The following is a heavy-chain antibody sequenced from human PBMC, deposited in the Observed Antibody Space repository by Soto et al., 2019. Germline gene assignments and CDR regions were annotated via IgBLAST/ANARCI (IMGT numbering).Heavy chain of an antibody. D-gene: IGHD2-2*01. CDR1: GFTFSNYA. CDR3: AKDRDYPRDQFHY. V-gene: IGHV3-23*01. CDR2: ISGNGGST. J-gene: IGHJ4*02. Sequence: GGSLRLSCAASGFTFSNYAMSWVRQAPGKGLEWVSAISGNGGSTYYADSVRGRFSISRDNSRNTVFLHMDSLRAEDTAVYYCAKDRDYPRDQFHYWGQGTLVTVSS.